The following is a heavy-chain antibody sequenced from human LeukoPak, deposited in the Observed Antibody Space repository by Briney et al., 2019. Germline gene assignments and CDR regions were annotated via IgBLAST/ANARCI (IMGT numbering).Heavy chain of an antibody. CDR1: RFTFSSYA. V-gene: IGHV3-48*01. Sequence: GGSLRLSCAASRFTFSSYAMSWVRQAPGKGLEWVSDITMNSVRFYADSMKGRFAISRDNDKNSVYLQMNSLRAEDTAVYYCARDRSASYGDGFDYWGQGTLVTVSS. CDR3: ARDRSASYGDGFDY. D-gene: IGHD4-17*01. J-gene: IGHJ4*02. CDR2: ITMNSVR.